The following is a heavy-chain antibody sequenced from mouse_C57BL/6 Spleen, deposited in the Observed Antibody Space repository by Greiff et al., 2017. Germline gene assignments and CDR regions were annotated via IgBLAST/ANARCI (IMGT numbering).Heavy chain of an antibody. Sequence: VQLQQSGPVLVKPGASVKMSCKASGYTFTDYYMNWVKQSHGKSLEWIGVINPYNGGTSYNQKFKGKATLTVDKSSSTAYMELNSLTSEDSAVYYCAQGDDGYYWGFAYWGQGTLVTVSA. CDR3: AQGDDGYYWGFAY. CDR2: INPYNGGT. CDR1: GYTFTDYY. D-gene: IGHD2-3*01. V-gene: IGHV1-19*01. J-gene: IGHJ3*01.